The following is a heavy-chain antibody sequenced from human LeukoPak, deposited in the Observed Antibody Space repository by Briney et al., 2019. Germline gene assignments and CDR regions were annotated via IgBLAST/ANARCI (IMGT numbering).Heavy chain of an antibody. CDR3: ARSVSLYSSGWYHISGLSNYYYYMDV. Sequence: ASVKVSCKASGYTFTGYYIHWVRQAPGQGLEWMGWISAYNGNTNYAQKLQGRVTMTTDTSTSTAYMELRSLRSDDTAVYYCARSVSLYSSGWYHISGLSNYYYYMDVWGKGTTVTISS. CDR1: GYTFTGYY. CDR2: ISAYNGNT. J-gene: IGHJ6*03. V-gene: IGHV1-18*04. D-gene: IGHD6-19*01.